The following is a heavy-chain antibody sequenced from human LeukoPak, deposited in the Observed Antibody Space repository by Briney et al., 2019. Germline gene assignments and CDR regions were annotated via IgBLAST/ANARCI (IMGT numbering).Heavy chain of an antibody. CDR3: ARQHSGYVDL. D-gene: IGHD5-12*01. Sequence: SETLSLTCTVSGGSISGSSYYWGWIRQPPGKGLEWIGSIYYSGSTYYNPSLKSRVTISVDTSKNQFSLKVSSVTAADTAVYYCARQHSGYVDLWGQGTTVTVSS. CDR2: IYYSGST. J-gene: IGHJ3*01. CDR1: GGSISGSSYY. V-gene: IGHV4-39*01.